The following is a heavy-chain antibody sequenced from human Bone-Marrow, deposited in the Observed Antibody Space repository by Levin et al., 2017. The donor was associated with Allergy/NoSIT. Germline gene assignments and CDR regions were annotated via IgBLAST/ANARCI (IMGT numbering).Heavy chain of an antibody. D-gene: IGHD5-12*01. J-gene: IGHJ4*02. CDR2: INQDGSVT. CDR3: ARDPGSSAFDY. V-gene: IGHV3-7*01. Sequence: SCAASGFTFSDYWMSWVRQTPGRGLEFLANINQDGSVTNYVDSVKGRFTISRDNARNSVSLQMNSLRAEDMALYYCARDPGSSAFDYWGQGTLVTVSS. CDR1: GFTFSDYW.